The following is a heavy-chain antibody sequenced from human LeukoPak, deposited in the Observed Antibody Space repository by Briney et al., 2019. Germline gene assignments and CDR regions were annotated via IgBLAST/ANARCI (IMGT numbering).Heavy chain of an antibody. CDR3: ARDRSGSSPFDY. V-gene: IGHV1-46*01. D-gene: IGHD1-26*01. CDR2: INPTSGGT. J-gene: IGHJ4*02. CDR1: GGTFISYA. Sequence: ASVKVSCKASGGTFISYAISWVRQAPRQGLEWMGIINPTSGGTVFAQKFQGRVTMTRDTSTSTVYMELSSLRSEDTAMYYCARDRSGSSPFDYWGQGTLVTVSS.